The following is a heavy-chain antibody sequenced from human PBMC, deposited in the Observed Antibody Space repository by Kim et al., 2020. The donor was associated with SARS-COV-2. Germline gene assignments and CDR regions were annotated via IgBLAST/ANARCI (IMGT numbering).Heavy chain of an antibody. Sequence: ASVKVSCKASGYTFTSYDMHWVRQAPGQGLEWMGIINPSGGSTSYAQKFQGRVTMTRDTSTSTVYMELSSLRSEDTAVYYCARDRSGYSSSWYGDPDFDYWGQGTLVTVSS. V-gene: IGHV1-46*01. CDR3: ARDRSGYSSSWYGDPDFDY. CDR1: GYTFTSYD. J-gene: IGHJ4*02. D-gene: IGHD6-13*01. CDR2: INPSGGST.